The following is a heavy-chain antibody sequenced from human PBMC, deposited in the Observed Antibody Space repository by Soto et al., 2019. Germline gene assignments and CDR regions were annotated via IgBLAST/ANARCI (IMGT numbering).Heavy chain of an antibody. Sequence: PSETLSLTCTVSGASISENNYYWGWIRQPPGKGLEWIGSIFFSGSTQSNESLKSRVTLSVDTSKNQLSLKLSSVTAADTAVYYCARSLIVVGPGWFDPWGQGTLVTVSS. V-gene: IGHV4-39*07. D-gene: IGHD3-22*01. J-gene: IGHJ5*02. CDR3: ARSLIVVGPGWFDP. CDR2: IFFSGST. CDR1: GASISENNYY.